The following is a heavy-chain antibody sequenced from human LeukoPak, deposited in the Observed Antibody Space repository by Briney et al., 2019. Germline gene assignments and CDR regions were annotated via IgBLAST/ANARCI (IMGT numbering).Heavy chain of an antibody. CDR3: ATDIAAAGSYYFDY. Sequence: ASVTVSCKVSGYTLTELSKHWVRQAPGKGLEWMGGFDPEDGETIYAQKFQGRVTMTEDTSTDTAYMELSSLRSEDTAVYYCATDIAAAGSYYFDYWGQGTLVTVSS. CDR1: GYTLTELS. V-gene: IGHV1-24*01. D-gene: IGHD6-13*01. J-gene: IGHJ4*02. CDR2: FDPEDGET.